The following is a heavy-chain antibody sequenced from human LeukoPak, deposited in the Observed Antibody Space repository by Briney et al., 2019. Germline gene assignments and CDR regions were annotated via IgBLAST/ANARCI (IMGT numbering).Heavy chain of an antibody. CDR2: IYDSEST. CDR3: ARDGKIAAADPNDAFDI. D-gene: IGHD6-13*01. J-gene: IGHJ3*02. V-gene: IGHV4-59*11. Sequence: SETPSLTCTVSGGSTSGHYWSWIRQPPGKGLEWIGYIYDSESTNYNPSLKSRVTISVDRSKNQFSLKLSSVTAADTAVYYCARDGKIAAADPNDAFDIWGQGTMVTVSS. CDR1: GGSTSGHY.